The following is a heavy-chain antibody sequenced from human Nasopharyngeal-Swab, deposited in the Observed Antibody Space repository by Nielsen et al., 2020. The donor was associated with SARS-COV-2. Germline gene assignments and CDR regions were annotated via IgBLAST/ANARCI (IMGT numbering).Heavy chain of an antibody. CDR1: GYTLSTYA. J-gene: IGHJ6*02. Sequence: ASVKVSCKASGYTLSTYAMYWVRQAPGQRPEFMGWINAGRGNTYYSQKFQGRVRISRDTSANTVYMELSSLRSEDTAVYYCARVAAAGPYYYYGMDVWGQGTTVTVSS. CDR3: ARVAAAGPYYYYGMDV. D-gene: IGHD6-13*01. V-gene: IGHV1-3*01. CDR2: INAGRGNT.